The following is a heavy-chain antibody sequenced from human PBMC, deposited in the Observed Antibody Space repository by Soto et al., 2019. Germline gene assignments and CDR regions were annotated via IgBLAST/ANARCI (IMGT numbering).Heavy chain of an antibody. V-gene: IGHV3-13*05. D-gene: IGHD2-15*01. J-gene: IGHJ6*01. CDR3: ARAYSGRLPRRADYYYAMEV. CDR2: IGSADDP. CDR1: GFSFSTYD. Sequence: GGSLILSCAASGFSFSTYDMHWVRQASGKGLEWVSAIGSADDPYYLGSVKGRFTISRENAKNSLYLQMNSLRAGDTAVYYCARAYSGRLPRRADYYYAMEVWGLGTTVTVSS.